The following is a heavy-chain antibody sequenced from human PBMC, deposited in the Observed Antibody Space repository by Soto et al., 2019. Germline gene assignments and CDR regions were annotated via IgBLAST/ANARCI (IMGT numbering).Heavy chain of an antibody. D-gene: IGHD1-1*01. V-gene: IGHV4-39*01. Sequence: PSETLSLTCTVSGGSISSSSYYWGWIRQPPGKGLEWIGSIYYSGSTYYNPSLKSRVTISVDTSKNQFSLKLSSVTAADTAVYYCARPDGSTTNWFDPWGQGTLVTVSS. CDR2: IYYSGST. CDR1: GGSISSSSYY. CDR3: ARPDGSTTNWFDP. J-gene: IGHJ5*02.